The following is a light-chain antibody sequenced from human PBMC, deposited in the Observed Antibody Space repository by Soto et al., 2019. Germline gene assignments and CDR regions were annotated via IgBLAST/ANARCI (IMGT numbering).Light chain of an antibody. J-gene: IGLJ3*02. CDR1: SSDVGGHNY. V-gene: IGLV2-14*01. CDR2: EVT. CDR3: SSYTSTNTWV. Sequence: QSALTQPASVSGSPGQSITISCTGASSDVGGHNYVSWYQQHPGKAPKFIIFEVTNRPSGISTRFSGSKSGNTASLTISGLQAEDEADYYCSSYTSTNTWVFGGGTKVTVL.